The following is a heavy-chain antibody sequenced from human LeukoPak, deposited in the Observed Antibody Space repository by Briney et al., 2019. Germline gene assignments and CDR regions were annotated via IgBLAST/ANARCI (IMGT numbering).Heavy chain of an antibody. Sequence: SETLSLTCTVSGGSITSYYWSWIRQPAGKGLEWIGRVFATGSTNYNPSLKSRVTMSVDASRNQFSLKLSSVTAADTAVYYCARSIQAMGAFDIWGQGTMVTVSS. D-gene: IGHD5-18*01. CDR3: ARSIQAMGAFDI. CDR2: VFATGST. CDR1: GGSITSYY. J-gene: IGHJ3*02. V-gene: IGHV4-4*07.